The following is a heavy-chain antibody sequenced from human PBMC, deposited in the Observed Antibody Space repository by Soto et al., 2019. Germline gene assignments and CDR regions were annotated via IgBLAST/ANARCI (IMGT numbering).Heavy chain of an antibody. J-gene: IGHJ4*02. CDR3: ASAVYYYGSGSYYVPYYFDY. Sequence: ASVKVSCKASGGTFSSYAISWVRQAPGQGLEWMGGIIPIFGTANYAQKFQGRVTITADESTSTAYMELSSLRSEDTAVYYCASAVYYYGSGSYYVPYYFDYWGQGTLVTVSS. V-gene: IGHV1-69*13. CDR2: IIPIFGTA. CDR1: GGTFSSYA. D-gene: IGHD3-10*01.